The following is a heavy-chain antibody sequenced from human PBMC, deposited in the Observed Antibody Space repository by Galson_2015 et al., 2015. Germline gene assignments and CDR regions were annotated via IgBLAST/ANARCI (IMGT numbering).Heavy chain of an antibody. CDR3: ARWTSNVPYYFDY. CDR1: GYSFPTYW. Sequence: QSGAEVKKPGESLKISCKASGYSFPTYWIGWVRQMPGKGLEWMGIIYPGDSDTRYSPAFQGQVTISADKSINTAYLQWSSLKASDTAVYYCARWTSNVPYYFDYWGQGTLVTVSS. V-gene: IGHV5-51*01. J-gene: IGHJ4*02. CDR2: IYPGDSDT. D-gene: IGHD4-11*01.